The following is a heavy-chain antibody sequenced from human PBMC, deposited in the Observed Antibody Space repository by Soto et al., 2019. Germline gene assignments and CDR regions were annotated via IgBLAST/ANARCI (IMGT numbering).Heavy chain of an antibody. Sequence: EVQLLESGGGLVQPGGSLRLSCAASGFTFSSYAMSWVRQAPGKGLEWVSAISGSGGSTYYADSVKGRFTISRDNSKNTLHLQLNSLRAEDTAVYYCAKVSGDDYGDRPWFDPWGQGTLGTVSS. J-gene: IGHJ5*02. CDR2: ISGSGGST. CDR3: AKVSGDDYGDRPWFDP. D-gene: IGHD4-17*01. V-gene: IGHV3-23*01. CDR1: GFTFSSYA.